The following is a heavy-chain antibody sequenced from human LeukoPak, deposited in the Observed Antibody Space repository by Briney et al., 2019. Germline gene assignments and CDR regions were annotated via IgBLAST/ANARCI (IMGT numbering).Heavy chain of an antibody. J-gene: IGHJ6*02. Sequence: GESLKISCKGSGYSFSTYWIGWVRQMPGKGLEWMGIMNPDDPETRYRPSFQGQVTISADKSISTAYLQWRSLKASDTAIYYCARVVTTGYGMDVWGQGTTVTVSS. D-gene: IGHD1-1*01. CDR2: MNPDDPET. CDR3: ARVVTTGYGMDV. CDR1: GYSFSTYW. V-gene: IGHV5-51*06.